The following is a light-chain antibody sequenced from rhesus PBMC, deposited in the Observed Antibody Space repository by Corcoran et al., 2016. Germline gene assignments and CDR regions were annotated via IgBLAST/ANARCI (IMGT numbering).Light chain of an antibody. J-gene: IGKJ2*01. CDR2: YAN. CDR1: QGISSY. V-gene: IGKV1-32*02. Sequence: DIQMSQSPSSLSASVGDRVTITCRASQGISSYLNWYQQKPGKAPKLLIYYANSLACGVPSRFSGSGSWTDFTLTITSLQPEDFATYYCQQGNSNPYSFGQGTTVEIK. CDR3: QQGNSNPYS.